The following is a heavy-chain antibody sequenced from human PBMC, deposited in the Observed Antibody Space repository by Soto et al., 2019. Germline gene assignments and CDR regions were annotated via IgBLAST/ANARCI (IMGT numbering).Heavy chain of an antibody. CDR3: ARRLIVARPVGWFDP. Sequence: QVQLVQSGAEVKKPGASVKVSCKASGYTFTSYGISWVRQAPGQGLEWMGWISAYNGNTNYAQKLQGRVTMTTDTSTSTAYMELRSLRSDDTAVYHCARRLIVARPVGWFDPWGQGTLVTVSS. CDR1: GYTFTSYG. V-gene: IGHV1-18*01. D-gene: IGHD6-6*01. CDR2: ISAYNGNT. J-gene: IGHJ5*02.